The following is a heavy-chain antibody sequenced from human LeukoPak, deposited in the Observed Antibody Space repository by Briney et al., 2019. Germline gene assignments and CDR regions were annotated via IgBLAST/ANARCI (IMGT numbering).Heavy chain of an antibody. CDR3: AKDSSTSGRHLYNWFDP. CDR1: GFTLSNYG. CDR2: ISSDGSII. Sequence: GGSLRLSCAASGFTLSNYGMHWVRQAPGKGLEWVAVISSDGSIIYDADSVKGRFTISRDNSKNTLFLQMDSLRPEDTAVYYCAKDSSTSGRHLYNWFDPWGQGTLVTVSS. J-gene: IGHJ5*02. V-gene: IGHV3-30*18. D-gene: IGHD6-19*01.